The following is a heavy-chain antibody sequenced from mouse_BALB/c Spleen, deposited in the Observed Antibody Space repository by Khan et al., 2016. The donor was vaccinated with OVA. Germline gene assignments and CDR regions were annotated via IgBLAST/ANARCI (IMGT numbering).Heavy chain of an antibody. CDR2: ISYSGNT. D-gene: IGHD1-1*01. J-gene: IGHJ2*01. Sequence: EVQLVESGPGLVKPSQSLSLTCTVTGYSITSDYAWNWIRQFPGNKLEWMGFISYSGNTNYNPSLKSRASITRDTSKNQFFLHLNSVTTEDTATYYCARVYGGDCDYWGQGTTLTVSS. CDR3: ARVYGGDCDY. V-gene: IGHV3-2*02. CDR1: GYSITSDYA.